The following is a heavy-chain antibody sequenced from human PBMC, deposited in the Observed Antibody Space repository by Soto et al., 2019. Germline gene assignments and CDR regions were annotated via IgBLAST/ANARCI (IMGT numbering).Heavy chain of an antibody. CDR1: GFTFSSYG. D-gene: IGHD2-15*01. CDR3: AKDHYEYCSGGSCYGPWFDP. Sequence: GGSLRLSCVASGFTFSSYGMHWVRQAPGKGLEWLAVISYDGSNKYYADSVKGRFTISRDNSKNTLYLQMNSLRAEDTAVFYCAKDHYEYCSGGSCYGPWFDPWGQGTLVTVSS. CDR2: ISYDGSNK. V-gene: IGHV3-30*18. J-gene: IGHJ5*02.